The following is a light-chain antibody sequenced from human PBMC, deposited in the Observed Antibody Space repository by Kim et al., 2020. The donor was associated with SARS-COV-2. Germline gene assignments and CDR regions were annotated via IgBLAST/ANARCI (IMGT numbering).Light chain of an antibody. V-gene: IGKV3-15*01. CDR2: GAS. J-gene: IGKJ4*02. CDR1: QRINNN. Sequence: VSPGEGVTLSCRSSQRINNNLAWYHQKPGQAPRLVIYGASTRATGIPARFSGSGSGTEFTLTISSLQPEDSAVYYCQQYYLWPRTFGVGTKVDIK. CDR3: QQYYLWPRT.